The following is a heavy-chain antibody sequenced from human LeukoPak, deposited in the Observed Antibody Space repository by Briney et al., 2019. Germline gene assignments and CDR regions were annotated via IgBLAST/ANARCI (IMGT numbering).Heavy chain of an antibody. CDR3: ARAQGIQLWLMGDY. J-gene: IGHJ4*02. D-gene: IGHD5-18*01. V-gene: IGHV1-69*13. CDR1: GGTFSSYA. CDR2: IIPIFGTA. Sequence: GASVNVSCRASGGTFSSYAISWVRQAPGQGLEWMGGIIPIFGTANYAQKFQGRVTITADESTSTAYMELSSLRSEDTAVYYCARAQGIQLWLMGDYWGQGTLVTVSS.